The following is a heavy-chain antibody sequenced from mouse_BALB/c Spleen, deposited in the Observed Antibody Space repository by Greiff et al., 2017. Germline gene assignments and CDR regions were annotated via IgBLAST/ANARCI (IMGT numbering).Heavy chain of an antibody. Sequence: QVQLKESGPSLVQPSQSLSITCTVSGFSLTSYGVHWVRQSPGKGLEWLGVIWRGGSTDYNAAFMSRLSITKDNSKSQVFFKMNSLQADDTAIYYCALYYYGSSYAMDYWGQGTSVTVSS. D-gene: IGHD1-1*01. V-gene: IGHV2-5-1*01. J-gene: IGHJ4*01. CDR1: GFSLTSYG. CDR2: IWRGGST. CDR3: ALYYYGSSYAMDY.